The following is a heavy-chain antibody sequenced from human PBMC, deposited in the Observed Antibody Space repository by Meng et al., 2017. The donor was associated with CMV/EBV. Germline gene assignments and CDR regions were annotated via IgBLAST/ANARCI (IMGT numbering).Heavy chain of an antibody. CDR2: ISSGSSYI. V-gene: IGHV3-21*01. Sequence: GESLKISCAASGFTFSSYSMNWVRQAPGKGLEWVSSISSGSSYIYYADSVKGRFTISRDNAKNSLYLQMNSLRAEDTAVYYCARVSRGGDYKCLGYWGQGTLVTVSS. CDR3: ARVSRGGDYKCLGY. CDR1: GFTFSSYS. D-gene: IGHD4-17*01. J-gene: IGHJ4*02.